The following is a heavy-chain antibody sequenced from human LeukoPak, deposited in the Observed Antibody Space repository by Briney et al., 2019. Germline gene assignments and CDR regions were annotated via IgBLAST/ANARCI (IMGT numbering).Heavy chain of an antibody. Sequence: PGGSLRLSCAASGFSVSSTYMSWVRQAPGKGLEWVSVIYSGGSTHYADSLKGRFTVSRDNSKNTVYPQMDSLRAEDTAVYYCARALYNGHADAFDYWGQGTLVTVSS. CDR1: GFSVSSTY. V-gene: IGHV3-66*01. D-gene: IGHD1-26*01. J-gene: IGHJ4*02. CDR3: ARALYNGHADAFDY. CDR2: IYSGGST.